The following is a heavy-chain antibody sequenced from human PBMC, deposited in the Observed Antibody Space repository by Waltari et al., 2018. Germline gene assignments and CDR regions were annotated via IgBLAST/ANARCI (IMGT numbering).Heavy chain of an antibody. J-gene: IGHJ4*02. CDR2: ISYTGST. D-gene: IGHD4-17*01. Sequence: QVQLQESGPGLVKPSETLSLTCTVSGDSISSYYWSWIRQPPGKGLEWIGYISYTGSTNHHPSLKSRVTLSVDTAKNQFSLKLRSATAAETAGYYWARALVTTRIYFDYWGLGTLVTVSS. V-gene: IGHV4-59*08. CDR1: GDSISSYY. CDR3: ARALVTTRIYFDY.